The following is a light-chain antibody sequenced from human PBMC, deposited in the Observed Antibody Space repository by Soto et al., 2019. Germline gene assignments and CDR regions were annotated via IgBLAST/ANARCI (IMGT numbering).Light chain of an antibody. CDR2: DAS. Sequence: DIQMTQSPSSLSASVGDRVTITCQASQDINKYLNWYQQKPGKDPKLLIYDASNLETGVPSRFSGSGSVTDFTFTISSRQAEDLVTYYCQQYDSLHRTFCQWTKLEIK. J-gene: IGKJ2*02. V-gene: IGKV1-33*01. CDR1: QDINKY. CDR3: QQYDSLHRT.